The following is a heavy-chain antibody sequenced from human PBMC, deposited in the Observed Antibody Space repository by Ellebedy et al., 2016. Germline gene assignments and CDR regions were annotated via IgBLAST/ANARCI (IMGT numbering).Heavy chain of an antibody. Sequence: GSLRLXXTVSGGSISSYYWSWIRQPPGKGLEWIGYIYYSGSTNYNPSLKSRVTISVDTSKNQFSLKLSSVTAADTAVYYCARGGSSGWYEGFDYWGQGTLVTVSS. D-gene: IGHD6-19*01. CDR2: IYYSGST. CDR1: GGSISSYY. CDR3: ARGGSSGWYEGFDY. J-gene: IGHJ4*02. V-gene: IGHV4-59*12.